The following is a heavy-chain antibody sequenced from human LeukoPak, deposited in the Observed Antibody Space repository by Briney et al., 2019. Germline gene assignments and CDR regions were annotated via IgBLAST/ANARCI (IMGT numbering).Heavy chain of an antibody. CDR1: GYSISSGYY. CDR3: ARVTSSWYYFDY. CDR2: INHSGST. D-gene: IGHD6-13*01. J-gene: IGHJ4*02. V-gene: IGHV4-38-2*01. Sequence: PSETLSLTCAVSGYSISSGYYWGWIRQPPGKGLEWIGEINHSGSTNYNPSLKSRVTISVDTSKNQFSLKLSPVTAADTAVYYCARVTSSWYYFDYWGQGTLVTVSS.